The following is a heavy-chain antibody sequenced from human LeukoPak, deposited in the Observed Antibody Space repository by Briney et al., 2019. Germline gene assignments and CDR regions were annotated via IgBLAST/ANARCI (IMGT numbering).Heavy chain of an antibody. CDR3: ARVSSGWSLDY. J-gene: IGHJ4*02. CDR1: GFTFSDYY. V-gene: IGHV3-11*01. D-gene: IGHD6-19*01. Sequence: GGSLRLSCAASGFTFSDYYMSWIRQAPGKGLEWVSYISSRGSTIYYADSVKGRFTISRDNDKNSLYLQMNSLRAEDTAVYYCARVSSGWSLDYWGQGTLVTVSS. CDR2: ISSRGSTI.